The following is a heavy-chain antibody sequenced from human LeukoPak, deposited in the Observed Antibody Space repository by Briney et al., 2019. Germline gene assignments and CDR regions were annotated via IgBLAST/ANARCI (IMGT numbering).Heavy chain of an antibody. CDR1: EGTFSSYA. CDR2: IIPIFGTA. Sequence: ASVKVSCKASEGTFSSYAISWVRQAPGQGLEWMGGIIPIFGTANYAQRFQGRVTITADESTSTAYMELSSLRSEDTAVYYCARALRERYYYYYMDVWGKGTTVTVSS. V-gene: IGHV1-69*01. D-gene: IGHD5-24*01. J-gene: IGHJ6*03. CDR3: ARALRERYYYYYMDV.